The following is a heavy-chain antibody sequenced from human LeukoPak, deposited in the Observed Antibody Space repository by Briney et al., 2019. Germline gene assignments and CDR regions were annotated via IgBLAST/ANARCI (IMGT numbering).Heavy chain of an antibody. CDR3: AKAIYSYGDYDFDY. Sequence: GGSLRLSCAASGVTFSSYAMSWVRQAPGKGLEWVSNIGGSGGSTYYADSVKGRFTISRDNSKNTLYLQMNSLRAEDTAVYYCAKAIYSYGDYDFDYWGQGTLVTVSS. J-gene: IGHJ4*02. CDR1: GVTFSSYA. CDR2: IGGSGGST. V-gene: IGHV3-23*01. D-gene: IGHD4-17*01.